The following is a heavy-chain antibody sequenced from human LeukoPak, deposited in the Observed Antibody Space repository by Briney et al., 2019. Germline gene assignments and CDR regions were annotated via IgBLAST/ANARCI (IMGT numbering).Heavy chain of an antibody. J-gene: IGHJ6*02. Sequence: PGRSLRLSCAASGFTFSSYAMHWVRQAPGKGLEWVANIKQDGSEKYYVDSVKGRFTISRDNAKNSLYLQMNSLRAEDTAVYYCARGTSWELLYYYYGMDVWGQGTTVTVSS. CDR1: GFTFSSYA. CDR3: ARGTSWELLYYYYGMDV. V-gene: IGHV3-7*01. CDR2: IKQDGSEK. D-gene: IGHD1-26*01.